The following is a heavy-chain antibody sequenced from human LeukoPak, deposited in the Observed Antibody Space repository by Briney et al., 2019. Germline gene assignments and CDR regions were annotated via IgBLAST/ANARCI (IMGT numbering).Heavy chain of an antibody. J-gene: IGHJ6*03. D-gene: IGHD3-16*02. Sequence: SETLSLTCIVSGGSIGTYYWSWIRQSPGKGLEWIGYIYVTGSTRYNPYLQSRVTISVDTSRNQFFLKMSSVAAADTAVYYCARHIGGGIEDMDVWGTGTKVTVSS. CDR1: GGSIGTYY. CDR2: IYVTGST. V-gene: IGHV4-59*08. CDR3: ARHIGGGIEDMDV.